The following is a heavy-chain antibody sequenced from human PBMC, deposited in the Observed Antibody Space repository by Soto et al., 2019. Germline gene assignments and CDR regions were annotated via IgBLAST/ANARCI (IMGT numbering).Heavy chain of an antibody. Sequence: GGSLRLSCAASGFPFSSYAMHWVRQALGKGLEWVAAISYDGSDRYYADSVRGRFAISRDNSKNTLYLQMHSLRTEDTAVYYCAKAPTTKYYFDYWGQGILVTVSS. D-gene: IGHD1-1*01. CDR1: GFPFSSYA. CDR2: ISYDGSDR. CDR3: AKAPTTKYYFDY. J-gene: IGHJ4*02. V-gene: IGHV3-30*18.